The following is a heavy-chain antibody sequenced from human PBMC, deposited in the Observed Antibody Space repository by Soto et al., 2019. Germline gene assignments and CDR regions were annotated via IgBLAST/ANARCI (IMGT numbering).Heavy chain of an antibody. CDR2: ISYSGST. CDR3: ARASPYGDYALDY. J-gene: IGHJ4*02. Sequence: SETLSLTCTVSGGSISSYYWIWIRQPPGKGLEWIGYISYSGSTNYNPSLKSRPTISVDTSKNQFSLKLRSVTAADTAVYYCARASPYGDYALDYWGQGTLVTVS. CDR1: GGSISSYY. V-gene: IGHV4-59*01. D-gene: IGHD4-17*01.